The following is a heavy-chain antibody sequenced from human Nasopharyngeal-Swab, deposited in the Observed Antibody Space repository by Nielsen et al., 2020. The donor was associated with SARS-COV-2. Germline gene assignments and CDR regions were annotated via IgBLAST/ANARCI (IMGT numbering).Heavy chain of an antibody. V-gene: IGHV5-51*01. J-gene: IGHJ6*02. CDR2: IYPGDSDT. CDR1: GYSFTSYW. D-gene: IGHD1-20*01. Sequence: KVSCKGSGYSFTSYWIGWVRQMPGKGLEWMGIIYPGDSDTRYSPSFQGQVTISADKSISTAYLQWSSLKASHTAMYYCARQIINNWNDDLGWYYYGMDVWGQGTTVTVSS. CDR3: ARQIINNWNDDLGWYYYGMDV.